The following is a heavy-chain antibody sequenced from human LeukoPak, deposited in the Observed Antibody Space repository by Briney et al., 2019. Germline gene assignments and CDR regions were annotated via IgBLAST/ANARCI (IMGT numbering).Heavy chain of an antibody. D-gene: IGHD3-22*01. J-gene: IGHJ6*03. CDR3: ARGSGITMIVVVKLYYYYMDV. CDR2: INPSGGST. V-gene: IGHV1-46*01. Sequence: GASVKVSCKASGYTFTSYDINWVRQATGQGLEWMGIINPSGGSTSYAQKFQGRVTMTRDTSTSTVYMELSSLRSEDTAVYYCARGSGITMIVVVKLYYYYMDVWGKGTTVTVSS. CDR1: GYTFTSYD.